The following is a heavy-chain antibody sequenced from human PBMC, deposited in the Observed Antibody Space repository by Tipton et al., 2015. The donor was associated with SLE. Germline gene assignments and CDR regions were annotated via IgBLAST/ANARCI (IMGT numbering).Heavy chain of an antibody. Sequence: SLRLSCAASGFTFSSYWMSWVRQAPGKGLEWVSLIYSGGSTYYADSVKGRFTISRDNSKNTLYLQMNSLRAEDTAVYYCANGYSSSWYNFDYWGQGTLVTVSS. V-gene: IGHV3-23*03. J-gene: IGHJ4*02. CDR2: IYSGGST. CDR3: ANGYSSSWYNFDY. D-gene: IGHD6-13*01. CDR1: GFTFSSYW.